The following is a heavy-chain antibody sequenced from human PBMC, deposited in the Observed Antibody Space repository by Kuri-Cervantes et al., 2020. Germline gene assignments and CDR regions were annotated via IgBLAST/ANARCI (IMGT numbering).Heavy chain of an antibody. J-gene: IGHJ5*02. CDR1: GGSFSGYY. V-gene: IGHV4-34*01. CDR3: ARASYCGGDCSPRFDP. CDR2: INHSGST. Sequence: GSLRLSCAVYGGSFSGYYWSWIRQPPGKGLEWIGEINHSGSTNYNPSLKSRVTISVDTSKNQFSLKLSSVTAADTAVHYCARASYCGGDCSPRFDPWGQGTLVTVSS. D-gene: IGHD2-21*01.